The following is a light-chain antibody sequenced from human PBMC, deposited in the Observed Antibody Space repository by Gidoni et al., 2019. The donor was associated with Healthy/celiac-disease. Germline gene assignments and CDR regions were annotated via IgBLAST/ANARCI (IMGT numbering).Light chain of an antibody. CDR2: GAS. CDR1: QSVSSN. V-gene: IGKV3-15*01. J-gene: IGKJ1*01. Sequence: EIVMTQSPATLSVSPGETATLSCRASQSVSSNFTWYQQKPGQTPRLLIYGASTRATGIPARFSGSGSGTEFTLTISGLQSEEFAVYYCQQYNNWPGTFXXXTKVEIK. CDR3: QQYNNWPGT.